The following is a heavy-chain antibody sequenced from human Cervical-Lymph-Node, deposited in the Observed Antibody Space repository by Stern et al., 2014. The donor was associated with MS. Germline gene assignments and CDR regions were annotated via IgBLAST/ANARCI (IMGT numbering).Heavy chain of an antibody. CDR3: AREGARSLDV. D-gene: IGHD3-16*01. Sequence: VQLVQSGAEVKNPGESLRISCKGSGYNFDTYWIGWVRQMPGKGLEWMGIIYPGDSDTRYSPSFQGQVTISADKSIDTAYLQWSSLKASDTAVYYCAREGARSLDVWGQGTTVTVSS. V-gene: IGHV5-51*01. CDR1: GYNFDTYW. CDR2: IYPGDSDT. J-gene: IGHJ6*02.